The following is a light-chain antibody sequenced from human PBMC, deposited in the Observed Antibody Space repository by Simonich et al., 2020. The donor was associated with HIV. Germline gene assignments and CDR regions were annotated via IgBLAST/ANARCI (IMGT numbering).Light chain of an antibody. V-gene: IGLV2-14*03. CDR2: DFS. J-gene: IGLJ2*01. Sequence: QSALTQPPSASGSPGQSITISCTETSIDVCGYNYVSWSQRHPGKAPKLLLYDFSKRPSGVANRFSGSKSGNTASLTISGLLAEDEASYFCNSHSSNSNVIFGGGTRVTVL. CDR3: NSHSSNSNVI. CDR1: SIDVCGYNY.